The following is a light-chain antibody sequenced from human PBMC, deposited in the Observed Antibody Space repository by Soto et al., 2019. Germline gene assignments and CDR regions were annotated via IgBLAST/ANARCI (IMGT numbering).Light chain of an antibody. J-gene: IGKJ5*01. CDR1: QSVPNRF. Sequence: EIVLTQSPGTLSLSPGERATLSCRASQSVPNRFLAWYQQKPGQAPRLLVYGASTRATGIPDRFSGSGSGADFTLTISRLEPEDFAVYYCHQYGGSSSITFGQGTRLDIK. CDR3: HQYGGSSSIT. V-gene: IGKV3-20*01. CDR2: GAS.